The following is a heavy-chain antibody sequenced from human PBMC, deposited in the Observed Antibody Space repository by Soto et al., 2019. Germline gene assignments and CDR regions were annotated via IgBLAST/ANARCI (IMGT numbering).Heavy chain of an antibody. CDR2: ISGSGGST. V-gene: IGHV3-23*01. CDR3: AGTTSLQWYYMDV. J-gene: IGHJ6*03. D-gene: IGHD1-7*01. CDR1: GFTFSSYA. Sequence: GGSLGVSCAVSGFTFSSYAMSWVRQAPGKGLEWLSAISGSGGSTYYADSVKGRFTISRDNSKNTLYLQMSSLRPEDTAVYYCAGTTSLQWYYMDVWDKGTTVTVSS.